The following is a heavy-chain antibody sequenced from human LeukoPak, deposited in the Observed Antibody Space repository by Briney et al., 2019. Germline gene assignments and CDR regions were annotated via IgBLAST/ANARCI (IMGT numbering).Heavy chain of an antibody. CDR1: GFTFSSYS. Sequence: GGSLRLSCAASGFTFSSYSMNWVRQAPGKGLEWVSYISSSSSTIYYADSVKGRFTISRDNAKNSLYLQMNSLRAEDTAVYYCARSVDRYYYDSSGYGNWGQGTLVTVSS. CDR2: ISSSSSTI. J-gene: IGHJ4*02. CDR3: ARSVDRYYYDSSGYGN. D-gene: IGHD3-22*01. V-gene: IGHV3-48*01.